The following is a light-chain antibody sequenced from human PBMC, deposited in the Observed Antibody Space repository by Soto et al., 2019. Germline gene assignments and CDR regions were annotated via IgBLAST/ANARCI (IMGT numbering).Light chain of an antibody. CDR2: KAS. CDR1: QNINSW. Sequence: DIQMTQSPSTLSASVGDRVTITCRASQNINSWLAWYQQKPGKAPKLLIYKASSLESGVPSRFSGSESGTEFTLTISSLQPDDFATYYCQQSDTYFSFGQGTKLEIK. CDR3: QQSDTYFS. J-gene: IGKJ2*03. V-gene: IGKV1-5*03.